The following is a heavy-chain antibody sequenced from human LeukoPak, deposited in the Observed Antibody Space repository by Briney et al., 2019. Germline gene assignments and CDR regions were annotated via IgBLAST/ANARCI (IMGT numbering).Heavy chain of an antibody. CDR2: IWCGGSNK. CDR3: ARHLAAAEQPPSRSYYYGMDV. J-gene: IGHJ6*02. D-gene: IGHD6-13*01. V-gene: IGHV3-33*01. Sequence: PGRSLRLSCTASVFTFNSYGMHWVRQSPRKGGEGVADIWCGGSNKYCADSVKGRFTISRDNSKNTLYLQRNRLRAEDTAVYHCARHLAAAEQPPSRSYYYGMDVWGQGTTVTVSS. CDR1: VFTFNSYG.